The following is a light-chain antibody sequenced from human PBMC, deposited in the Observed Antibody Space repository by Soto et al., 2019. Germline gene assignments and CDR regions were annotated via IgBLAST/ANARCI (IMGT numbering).Light chain of an antibody. CDR2: AAS. J-gene: IGKJ2*01. V-gene: IGKV1-39*01. Sequence: DIQMTQYPSSLSASVGDRVTISCRASQSISTYLNWFQQKPGKAPKILIYAASNLHSGVPSRFSGSGSGTAFTLTISSLQPEDFATYHCQPSYGTPYTFCQGTKLEIK. CDR3: QPSYGTPYT. CDR1: QSISTY.